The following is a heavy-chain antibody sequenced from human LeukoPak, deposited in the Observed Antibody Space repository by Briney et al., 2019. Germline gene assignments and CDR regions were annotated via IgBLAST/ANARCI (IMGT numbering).Heavy chain of an antibody. CDR3: ARDSGYNTFDI. V-gene: IGHV3-7*01. CDR2: INEDGSVK. CDR1: GFTFSRSW. Sequence: GGSLRLSCVASGFTFSRSWITWVRQAPGKGLEWVANINEDGSVKNHVDSVKGRFTISRDNAKNSLYLQMNSLRAEDTADYYCARDSGYNTFDIWGRGAMVTVSS. J-gene: IGHJ3*02. D-gene: IGHD1-14*01.